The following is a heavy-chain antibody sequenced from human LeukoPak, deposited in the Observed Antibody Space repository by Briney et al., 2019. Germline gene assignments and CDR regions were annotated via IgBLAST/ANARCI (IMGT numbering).Heavy chain of an antibody. CDR1: GDSVSSNSAA. D-gene: IGHD2-15*01. CDR2: TYYRSKWYN. V-gene: IGHV6-1*01. Sequence: SQTLPLTFAISGDSVSSNSAAWNWLRQSPSRGLEWLGRTYYRSKWYNDYAVSVKSRITINPDTSKNQFSLQLNSVTPEDTAVYYCARATLSLPLLFDYWGQGTLVTVSS. CDR3: ARATLSLPLLFDY. J-gene: IGHJ4*02.